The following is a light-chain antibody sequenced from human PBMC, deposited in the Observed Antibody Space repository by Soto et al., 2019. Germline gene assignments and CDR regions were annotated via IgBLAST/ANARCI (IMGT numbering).Light chain of an antibody. CDR2: AAS. CDR3: QQRSNWPIT. J-gene: IGKJ5*01. V-gene: IGKV1-9*01. Sequence: IQLSQSPSSLSASVGDRVSITCRASQGISSYLAWYQQKPGKAPKLLISAASTLQNGVPSRFSGSGSGTDFTLTISSLEPEDFAIYYCQQRSNWPITFGQGTRLENK. CDR1: QGISSY.